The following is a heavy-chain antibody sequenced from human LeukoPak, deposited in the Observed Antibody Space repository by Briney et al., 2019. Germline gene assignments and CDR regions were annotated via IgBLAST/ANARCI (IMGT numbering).Heavy chain of an antibody. D-gene: IGHD2-2*01. J-gene: IGHJ4*02. CDR1: GFTFSSYS. V-gene: IGHV3-21*01. Sequence: PGGSLRLSCAASGFTFSSYSMNWGRQAPGKGLELVSSISSSSSYIYYADSVKGRFTISRDNAKNSLYLQMNSLRAEDTAVYYCARARIRCSSTSCYREIFDYWGQGTPVTVSS. CDR3: ARARIRCSSTSCYREIFDY. CDR2: ISSSSSYI.